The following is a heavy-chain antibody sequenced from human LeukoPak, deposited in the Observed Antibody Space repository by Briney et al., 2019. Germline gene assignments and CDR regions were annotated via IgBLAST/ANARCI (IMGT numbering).Heavy chain of an antibody. Sequence: SQTLSLTCTVSGGSISSGGYYWSWLRQHPGKGLEWIGYIYYSGSTYYNPSLKSRVTISVDTSKNQFSLKLSSVTAADTAVYYCARVFKYYDSSGIDYWGQGTLVTVSS. CDR1: GGSISSGGYY. J-gene: IGHJ4*02. CDR3: ARVFKYYDSSGIDY. CDR2: IYYSGST. D-gene: IGHD3-22*01. V-gene: IGHV4-31*03.